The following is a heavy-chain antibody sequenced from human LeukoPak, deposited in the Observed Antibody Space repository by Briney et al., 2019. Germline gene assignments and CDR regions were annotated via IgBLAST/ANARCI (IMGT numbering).Heavy chain of an antibody. CDR3: ARDLSGPLDY. Sequence: GGSLRLSCAASGFTVSHNYMSWVRQAPGKGLEWVSVIYSGGSTNYADSVKGRFTTSRDNSKNTLYLQMNSLRAEDTAVYYCARDLSGPLDYWGQGTLVTVSS. D-gene: IGHD5-12*01. J-gene: IGHJ4*02. V-gene: IGHV3-66*01. CDR1: GFTVSHNY. CDR2: IYSGGST.